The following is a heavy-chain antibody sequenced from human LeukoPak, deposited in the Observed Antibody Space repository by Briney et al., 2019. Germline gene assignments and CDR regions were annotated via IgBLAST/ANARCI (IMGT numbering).Heavy chain of an antibody. D-gene: IGHD6-19*01. J-gene: IGHJ3*02. CDR1: GGSISSYY. Sequence: SETLSLTCTVSGGSISSYYWSWIRQPPGKGLEWIGYIYYSGSTYYNPSLKSRVTISVDTSKNQFSLKLSSVTAADTAVYYCASLAVAGRKAFDIWGQGTMVTVSS. CDR2: IYYSGST. V-gene: IGHV4-59*08. CDR3: ASLAVAGRKAFDI.